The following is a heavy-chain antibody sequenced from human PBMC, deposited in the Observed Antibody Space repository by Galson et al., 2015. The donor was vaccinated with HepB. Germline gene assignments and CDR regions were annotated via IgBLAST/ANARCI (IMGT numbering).Heavy chain of an antibody. D-gene: IGHD3-16*02. CDR1: GFTFSSYW. CDR3: ARELVPRGSYRYLVSAY. J-gene: IGHJ4*02. Sequence: SLRLSCAASGFTFSSYWMSWVRQAPGKGLEWVANIKQDGSEKYYVDSVKGRFTISRDNAKNSLYLQMNSLRAEDTAVYYCARELVPRGSYRYLVSAYWGQGTLVTVSS. CDR2: IKQDGSEK. V-gene: IGHV3-7*03.